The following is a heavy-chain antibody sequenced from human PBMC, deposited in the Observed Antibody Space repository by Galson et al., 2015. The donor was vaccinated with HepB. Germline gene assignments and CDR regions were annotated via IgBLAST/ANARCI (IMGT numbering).Heavy chain of an antibody. CDR2: ISYDGSNK. CDR1: GFTFSSYA. J-gene: IGHJ4*02. CDR3: ARDFGVVVAALSH. V-gene: IGHV3-30*04. Sequence: SLRLSCAASGFTFSSYAMHWVRQAPGKGLEWVAVISYDGSNKYYADSVKGRFTISRDNSKNTLYLQMNSLRAEDTAVYYCARDFGVVVAALSHWGQGTLVTVSS. D-gene: IGHD2-15*01.